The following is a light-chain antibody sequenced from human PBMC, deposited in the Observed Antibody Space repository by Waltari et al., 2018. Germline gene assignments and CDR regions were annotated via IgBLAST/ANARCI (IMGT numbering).Light chain of an antibody. J-gene: IGLJ1*01. CDR3: SSYTTSSAPGV. CDR1: DSDVGAYDF. V-gene: IGLV2-14*01. CDR2: EVS. Sequence: QSALTQPASVSGPPGQSITISRSGTDSDVGAYDFVSWYQQHPGKAPHLIIYEVSTRPAGISNRFSASKSGNTASLTISGLQAEDEADYYCSSYTTSSAPGVFGTGTRVTVL.